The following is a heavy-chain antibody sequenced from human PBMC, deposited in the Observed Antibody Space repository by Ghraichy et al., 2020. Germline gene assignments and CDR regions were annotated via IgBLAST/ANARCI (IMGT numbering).Heavy chain of an antibody. CDR1: GYSFTNHW. CDR2: IYPGDSDT. Sequence: GGSLRLSCKGSGYSFTNHWIAWVRQMPGKGLEWMGIIYPGDSDTRYSPSFQGQVTMSADKSISTAYLQWSSLKASDAAMYYCARHKLEGATQSALDVWGQGTTVTVSS. J-gene: IGHJ6*02. V-gene: IGHV5-51*01. D-gene: IGHD1-26*01. CDR3: ARHKLEGATQSALDV.